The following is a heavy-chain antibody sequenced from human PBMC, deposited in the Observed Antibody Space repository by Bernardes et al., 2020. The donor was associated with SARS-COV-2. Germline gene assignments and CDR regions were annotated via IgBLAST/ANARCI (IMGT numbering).Heavy chain of an antibody. J-gene: IGHJ3*02. CDR1: GYTFTSYD. D-gene: IGHD3-22*01. CDR2: MNPNSGNT. CDR3: ARAVGSSGYFDAFDI. Sequence: ASVKVSCKASGYTFTSYDIHWVRQATGQGLAWMGLMNPNSGNTGYAQKFQGRVTMTRNTPISTAYMELSSLRSEDTAVYYCARAVGSSGYFDAFDIWGQGTMVTVSS. V-gene: IGHV1-8*01.